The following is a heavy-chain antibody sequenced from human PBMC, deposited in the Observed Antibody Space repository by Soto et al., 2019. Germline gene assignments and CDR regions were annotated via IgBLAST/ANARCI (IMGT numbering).Heavy chain of an antibody. Sequence: EVHLLESGGDLVQPGGSLRLSCTASGLTFSTYAMSWVRQAPGKGLEWLSYIRIDSNHIGYADSVRGRFTISSDIAKNSLYLQMNSLRDEDTAVYYCARDLSYAFDYWGQGTLVTVSS. D-gene: IGHD1-26*01. CDR2: IRIDSNHI. V-gene: IGHV3-48*02. J-gene: IGHJ4*02. CDR3: ARDLSYAFDY. CDR1: GLTFSTYA.